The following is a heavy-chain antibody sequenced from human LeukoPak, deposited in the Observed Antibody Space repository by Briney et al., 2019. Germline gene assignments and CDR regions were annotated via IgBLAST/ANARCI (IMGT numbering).Heavy chain of an antibody. CDR1: GFTFSSYW. CDR2: IKQDGSEK. V-gene: IGHV3-7*01. Sequence: GGSLRLSRAASGFTFSSYWMSWVRQAPGKGLEWVANIKQDGSEKYYVDSVKGRFTISRDNAKNSLYLQMNSLRAEDTAVYYCARASSDYGDQGWFDPWGQGTLVTVSS. J-gene: IGHJ5*02. D-gene: IGHD4-17*01. CDR3: ARASSDYGDQGWFDP.